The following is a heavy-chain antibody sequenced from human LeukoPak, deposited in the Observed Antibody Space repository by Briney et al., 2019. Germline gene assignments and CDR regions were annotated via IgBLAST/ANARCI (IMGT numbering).Heavy chain of an antibody. J-gene: IGHJ3*02. CDR3: AKGGHYDSNAFDI. D-gene: IGHD3-22*01. CDR2: IRYDGSNK. V-gene: IGHV3-30*02. Sequence: GGSLRLSCAASGFTFSSYGMHWVRQAPGKGLEWVAFIRYDGSNKYYADSVKGRFTISRDNSKNTLYLQMNSLRAEDTAVYYCAKGGHYDSNAFDIWGQGTVVTVSS. CDR1: GFTFSSYG.